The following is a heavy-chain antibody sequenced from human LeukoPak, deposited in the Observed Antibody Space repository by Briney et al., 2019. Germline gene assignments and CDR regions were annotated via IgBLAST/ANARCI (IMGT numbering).Heavy chain of an antibody. CDR3: ARAPIISVVISNWFDP. CDR1: GFTFSSYS. J-gene: IGHJ5*02. Sequence: GGSLRLSCAASGFTFSSYSMNWVRQAPGKGLEWVSSISSSSSYIYYADSVKGRFTISRDNAKNSLYLQMNSLRAEDTAVYYCARAPIISVVISNWFDPWGQGTLVTVSS. D-gene: IGHD3-22*01. CDR2: ISSSSSYI. V-gene: IGHV3-21*01.